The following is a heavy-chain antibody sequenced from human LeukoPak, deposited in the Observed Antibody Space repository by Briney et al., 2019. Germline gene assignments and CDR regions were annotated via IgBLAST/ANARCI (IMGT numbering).Heavy chain of an antibody. CDR1: GYTFTSYG. D-gene: IGHD6-19*01. Sequence: ASVKVSCKASGYTFTSYGISWVRQAPGQGLEWMGRISAYNGNTNYAQKLQGRVTMTTDTSTSTAYMELRSLRSDDTAVYYCARFTSYGDSSGWIDDAFDIWGQGTMVTVSS. J-gene: IGHJ3*02. V-gene: IGHV1-18*01. CDR3: ARFTSYGDSSGWIDDAFDI. CDR2: ISAYNGNT.